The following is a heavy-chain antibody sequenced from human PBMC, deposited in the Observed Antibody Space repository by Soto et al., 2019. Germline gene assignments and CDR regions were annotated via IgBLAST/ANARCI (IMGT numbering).Heavy chain of an antibody. J-gene: IGHJ6*02. Sequence: QVQLVQSGAEVKKPGSSVKVSCKASGGTFSSYAISWVRQAPGQGLELMGGIIPIFGTANYAQKFQGRVKITADESTSTAYMELSRLRSEDTAVYYCAIQRRHPDYYGMDVWGQGTTVTVSS. CDR3: AIQRRHPDYYGMDV. CDR1: GGTFSSYA. V-gene: IGHV1-69*01. CDR2: IIPIFGTA.